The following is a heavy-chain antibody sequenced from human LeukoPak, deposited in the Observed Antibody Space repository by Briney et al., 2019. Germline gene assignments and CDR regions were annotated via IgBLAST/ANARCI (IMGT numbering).Heavy chain of an antibody. D-gene: IGHD3-3*01. CDR2: ISYDGSNK. J-gene: IGHJ4*02. CDR1: GFTFSSYA. V-gene: IGHV3-30-3*01. Sequence: GGSLRLSCAASGFTFSSYAMHWVRQAPGKGLEWVAVISYDGSNKYYADSVKGRFTISRDNSKNTLYLQMNSLRAEDTAVYYYARGTEWPVEFDCWGQGTLVTVSS. CDR3: ARGTEWPVEFDC.